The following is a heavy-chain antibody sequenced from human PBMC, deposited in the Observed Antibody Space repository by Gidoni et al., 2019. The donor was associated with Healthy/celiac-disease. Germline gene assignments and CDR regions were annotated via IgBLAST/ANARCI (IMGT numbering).Heavy chain of an antibody. CDR3: AKDSSGDYSGRLDV. D-gene: IGHD4-17*01. CDR2: ISWNSGSI. CDR1: GFTLDDYA. V-gene: IGHV3-9*01. J-gene: IGHJ6*02. Sequence: EVQLVESGGGLVKLGSPLGRSWADPGFTLDDYAMHLVRQAPGKGLEWVSGISWNSGSIGYADSVKGRFTISRDNAKNSLYLQMNSLRAEDTALYYCAKDSSGDYSGRLDVWGQGTTVTVSS.